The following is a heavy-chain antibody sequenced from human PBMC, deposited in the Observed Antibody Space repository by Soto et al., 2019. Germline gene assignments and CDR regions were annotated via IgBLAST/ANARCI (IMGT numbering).Heavy chain of an antibody. CDR3: VSQRTSVLTQAYFDY. D-gene: IGHD2-8*01. V-gene: IGHV4-59*04. CDR1: GGSISSYY. CDR2: VYYSGRS. Sequence: PSETLSLTCTVSGGSISSYYWSWIRQPPGKGLEWIGSVYYSGRSYSKSSVKSRVTISVDTSKNQFSLNLNSVTASDTAVYYCVSQRTSVLTQAYFDYWGPGALVTVSS. J-gene: IGHJ4*02.